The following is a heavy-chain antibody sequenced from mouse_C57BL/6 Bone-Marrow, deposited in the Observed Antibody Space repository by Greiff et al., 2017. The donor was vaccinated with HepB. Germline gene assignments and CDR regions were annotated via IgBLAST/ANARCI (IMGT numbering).Heavy chain of an antibody. Sequence: VQLQQSGAELVKPGASVKLSCKASGYTFTSYWMQWVKQRPGQGLEWIGEIDPSDSYTNYNQKFKGKATLPVDTSSSTAYMQLSSLTSEDSAVYYCARSKIYARADYWGQGTTLTVSS. V-gene: IGHV1-50*01. J-gene: IGHJ2*01. CDR3: ARSKIYARADY. CDR2: IDPSDSYT. D-gene: IGHD2-12*01. CDR1: GYTFTSYW.